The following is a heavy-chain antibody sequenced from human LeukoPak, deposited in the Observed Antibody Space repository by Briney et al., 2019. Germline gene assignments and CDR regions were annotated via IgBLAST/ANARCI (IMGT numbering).Heavy chain of an antibody. D-gene: IGHD6-13*01. V-gene: IGHV3-48*01. CDR2: ISSSSSTI. Sequence: GGSLRLSCAASGFTFSSYSMNWVRQAPGKGLEWVSYISSSSSTIYYADSVKGRFTISRDNSKNTLYLQMNSLRAEDTAVYCCAREKLEAAAGWFDPWGQGTLVTVSS. CDR1: GFTFSSYS. CDR3: AREKLEAAAGWFDP. J-gene: IGHJ5*02.